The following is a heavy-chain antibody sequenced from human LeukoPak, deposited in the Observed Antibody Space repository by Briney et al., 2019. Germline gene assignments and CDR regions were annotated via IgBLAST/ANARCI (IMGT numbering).Heavy chain of an antibody. D-gene: IGHD3-10*01. V-gene: IGHV1-69*01. J-gene: IGHJ3*01. CDR1: GGTFISYA. CDR2: IIPIFGTA. Sequence: SVKVSCKASGGTFISYAISWVRQAPGQGLEWMGGIIPIFGTANYAQKFQGRVTITADESTSTAYMELSSLRSEDTAVYYCARGVGLTYYYGSGSLGAFDLWGQGTMVTVSS. CDR3: ARGVGLTYYYGSGSLGAFDL.